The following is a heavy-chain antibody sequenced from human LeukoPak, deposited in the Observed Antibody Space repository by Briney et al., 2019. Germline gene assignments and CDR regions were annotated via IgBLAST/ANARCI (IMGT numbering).Heavy chain of an antibody. CDR3: ASPSLAVAGFDY. CDR1: GYTLTELS. CDR2: FDPENGET. D-gene: IGHD6-19*01. Sequence: ASVKVSCKVSGYTLTELSVHWVRQAPGKGLEWMGGFDPENGETIYAQKFQGRVTMTEDTSTDTAYMELSSLRSEDTAVYYCASPSLAVAGFDYWGQGTLVTVSS. J-gene: IGHJ4*02. V-gene: IGHV1-24*01.